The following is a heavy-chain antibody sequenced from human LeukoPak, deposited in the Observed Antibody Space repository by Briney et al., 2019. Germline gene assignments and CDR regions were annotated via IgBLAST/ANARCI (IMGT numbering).Heavy chain of an antibody. CDR3: ARGDVAAAGSDAFDI. CDR2: ISYGGSNK. CDR1: GFSFSNYD. J-gene: IGHJ3*02. D-gene: IGHD6-13*01. V-gene: IGHV3-30*03. Sequence: GGSLRLSCAASGFSFSNYDMHWVRQAPGKGLEWVAGISYGGSNKYYADSVKGRFTVSRDNAKNSLYLQMNSLRAEDTAVYHCARGDVAAAGSDAFDIWGQGTTVTVSS.